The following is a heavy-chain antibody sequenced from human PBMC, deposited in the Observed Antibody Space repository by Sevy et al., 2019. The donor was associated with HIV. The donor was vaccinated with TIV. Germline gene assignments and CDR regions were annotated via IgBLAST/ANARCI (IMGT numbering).Heavy chain of an antibody. CDR2: ISSSSSYI. Sequence: GGSLRLSCAASGFTFSSYSMNWVRQAPGKGLEWVSSISSSSSYIYYADSMKGRFTISRDNAKNSLYLQMNSLRAEDTAVYYCARGTHDCTNGVCYDYYGMDVWGQGTTVTVSS. D-gene: IGHD2-8*01. CDR1: GFTFSSYS. V-gene: IGHV3-21*01. CDR3: ARGTHDCTNGVCYDYYGMDV. J-gene: IGHJ6*02.